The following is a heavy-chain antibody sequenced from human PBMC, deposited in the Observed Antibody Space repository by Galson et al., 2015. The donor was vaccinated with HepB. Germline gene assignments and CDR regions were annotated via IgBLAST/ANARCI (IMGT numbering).Heavy chain of an antibody. CDR2: IIPIFGTA. V-gene: IGHV1-69*13. CDR1: GGTFSSYA. Sequence: SVKVSCKASGGTFSSYAISWVRQAPGQGLEWMGGIIPIFGTANYAQKFQGRVTITADESTSTAYMELSSLRSEDTAVYYCARGVSGDIVVVPAARWGNDAFDIWGQGTMVTVSS. CDR3: ARGVSGDIVVVPAARWGNDAFDI. J-gene: IGHJ3*02. D-gene: IGHD2-2*01.